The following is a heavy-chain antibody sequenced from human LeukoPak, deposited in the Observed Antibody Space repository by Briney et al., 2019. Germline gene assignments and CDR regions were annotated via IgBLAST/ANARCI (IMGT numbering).Heavy chain of an antibody. Sequence: PGGSLRLSCAASGFTFSSYGMHWVRQAPGKGLEWVTFIRYDGTNEYYADSVRGRFTISRDNSKNTLSLQMNSLRAEDTAVYYCARDAHHYDILTGYYKGIDYWGQGTLVTVSS. CDR1: GFTFSSYG. CDR2: IRYDGTNE. CDR3: ARDAHHYDILTGYYKGIDY. D-gene: IGHD3-9*01. J-gene: IGHJ4*02. V-gene: IGHV3-30*02.